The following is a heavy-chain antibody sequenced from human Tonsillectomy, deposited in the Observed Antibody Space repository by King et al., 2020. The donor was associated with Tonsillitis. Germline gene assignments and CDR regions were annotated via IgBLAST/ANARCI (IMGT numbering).Heavy chain of an antibody. CDR1: GFTFSDYY. Sequence: VQLVESGGGLVKPGGSLRLSCAASGFTFSDYYMSWIRQAPGKGLEWVSYISSSGSTIYYADFVKGRFTISRDNAKNSLYLQMNSLGAEDTAVYYCAREESRTIFGSHTSAFDYWGQGTLVTVSS. V-gene: IGHV3-11*01. J-gene: IGHJ4*02. CDR2: ISSSGSTI. D-gene: IGHD3-3*01. CDR3: AREESRTIFGSHTSAFDY.